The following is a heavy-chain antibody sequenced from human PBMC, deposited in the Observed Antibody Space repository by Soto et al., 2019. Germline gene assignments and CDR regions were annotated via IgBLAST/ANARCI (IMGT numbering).Heavy chain of an antibody. CDR3: AREVEGSSYYYGSGSYYYNWFDP. J-gene: IGHJ5*02. D-gene: IGHD3-10*01. V-gene: IGHV4-30-4*01. Sequence: SETLSLTCTVSGGSISSGDYYWGWIRQPPGKGLEWIGYIYYSGSTYYNPSLKSRVTISVDTSKNQFSLKLSSVTAADTAVYYCAREVEGSSYYYGSGSYYYNWFDPWGQGTLVTVSS. CDR1: GGSISSGDYY. CDR2: IYYSGST.